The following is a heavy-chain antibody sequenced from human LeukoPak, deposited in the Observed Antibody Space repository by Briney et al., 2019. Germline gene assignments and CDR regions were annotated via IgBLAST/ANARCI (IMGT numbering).Heavy chain of an antibody. J-gene: IGHJ4*02. CDR2: ISGSSTYI. CDR1: GSTFSTYS. V-gene: IGHV3-21*01. CDR3: ARVKGTERDY. D-gene: IGHD3/OR15-3a*01. Sequence: PGGSLRLSCAASGSTFSTYSMNWVRQAPGKGLEWVSSISGSSTYIFYADSVKGRFTISRDNAKNSLYLQMNSLRVEDTAVYYCARVKGTERDYWGQGTLVTVSS.